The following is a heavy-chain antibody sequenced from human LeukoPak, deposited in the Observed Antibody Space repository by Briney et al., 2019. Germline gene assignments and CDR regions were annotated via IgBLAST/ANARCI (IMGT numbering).Heavy chain of an antibody. V-gene: IGHV3-15*05. J-gene: IGHJ4*02. D-gene: IGHD3-10*01. Sequence: PGGSLRLSCAASGFMFSSYWMSWVRQAPGKGLEWVGRIKSKSDGGTTDYAAPVKGRFTISRDDSKNTLFLQVNSLKIEDTAVYYCTTVTLRPVGLWGQGTLVTVSS. CDR2: IKSKSDGGTT. CDR3: TTVTLRPVGL. CDR1: GFMFSSYW.